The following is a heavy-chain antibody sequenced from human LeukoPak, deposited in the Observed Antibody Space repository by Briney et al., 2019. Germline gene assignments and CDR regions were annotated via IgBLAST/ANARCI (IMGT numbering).Heavy chain of an antibody. CDR3: AREGARGYGALGD. D-gene: IGHD4/OR15-4a*01. CDR2: IYYSGST. CDR1: GASLNYYY. J-gene: IGHJ4*02. V-gene: IGHV4-59*12. Sequence: PSETLSLTCTVSGASLNYYYWSWVRQPPGKGLEWIGYIYYSGSTNYSPSLKSRVTILVDTSKNQFSLKLSSVTAADTAVYYCAREGARGYGALGDWGQGTLVTVSS.